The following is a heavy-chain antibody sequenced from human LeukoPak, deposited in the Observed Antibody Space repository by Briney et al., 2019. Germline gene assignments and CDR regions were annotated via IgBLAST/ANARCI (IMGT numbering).Heavy chain of an antibody. CDR2: IYPGDSDT. D-gene: IGHD2-21*01. J-gene: IGHJ6*04. CDR1: GSSFTTYW. Sequence: GESLEISCKASGSSFTTYWIGWVRQLPGKGLEWMGIIYPGDSDTRYSPSFQGQVTISADKSISTAYLQWNSLKASDTAIYYCARRSQILWWLDVWGKGTTVTVSS. CDR3: ARRSQILWWLDV. V-gene: IGHV5-51*01.